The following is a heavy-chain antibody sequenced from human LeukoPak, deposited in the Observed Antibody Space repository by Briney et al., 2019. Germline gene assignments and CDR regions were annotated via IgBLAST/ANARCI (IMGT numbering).Heavy chain of an antibody. CDR3: ARDVYSSSWYGILYNWFDP. J-gene: IGHJ5*02. V-gene: IGHV3-7*01. CDR1: GFTFSSYW. D-gene: IGHD6-13*01. CDR2: IKQDGSEK. Sequence: GGSLRLSCAASGFTFSSYWMSWVRQAPGKGLEGVANIKQDGSEKYYVDSVKGRFTISRDNAKNSLYLQMNSLRAEDTAVYYCARDVYSSSWYGILYNWFDPWGQGTLVTVSS.